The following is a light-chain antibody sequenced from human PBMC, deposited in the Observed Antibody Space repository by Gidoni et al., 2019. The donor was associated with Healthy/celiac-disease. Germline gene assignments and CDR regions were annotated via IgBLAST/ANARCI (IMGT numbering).Light chain of an antibody. CDR2: GAS. Sequence: EIVLTKSPGTLSLSPGESATLSCRASQSVSSSYLAWYQQKPGHAPRLLIYGASSRATGIPDRFIGSGSGTDFTLTISRLEPEVFAVYYCQQYGSSPRTFGQGTKVEIQ. CDR3: QQYGSSPRT. J-gene: IGKJ1*01. V-gene: IGKV3-20*01. CDR1: QSVSSSY.